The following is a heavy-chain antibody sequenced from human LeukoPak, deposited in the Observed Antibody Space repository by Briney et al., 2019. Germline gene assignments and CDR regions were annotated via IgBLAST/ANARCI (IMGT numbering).Heavy chain of an antibody. CDR1: GFTVSSNY. D-gene: IGHD3-10*01. V-gene: IGHV3-66*02. CDR3: ARNMVRGVIGPLDV. Sequence: PGGSLRLSCAASGFTVSSNYMSWVRQAPGKGLEWVSVIYSGGSTYYADSVKGRFTISRDNSKNTLYLQMNSLRAEDTAVYYCARNMVRGVIGPLDVWGQGTTVTVSS. CDR2: IYSGGST. J-gene: IGHJ6*02.